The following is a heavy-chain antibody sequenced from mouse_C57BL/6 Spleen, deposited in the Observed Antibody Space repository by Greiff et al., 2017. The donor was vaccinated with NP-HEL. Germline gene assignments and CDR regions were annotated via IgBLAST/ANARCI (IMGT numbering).Heavy chain of an antibody. CDR1: GYTFTDYN. CDR2: INPNNGGT. J-gene: IGHJ2*01. D-gene: IGHD1-1*01. V-gene: IGHV1-22*01. Sequence: VQLQQSGPELVKPGASVKMSCKASGYTFTDYNMHWVKQSHGKSLEWIGYINPNNGGTSYNQKFKGKATLTVNKSSSTAYMELRSLTSEDSAVYYCARESLITTVVAPYYFDYWGQGTTLTVSS. CDR3: ARESLITTVVAPYYFDY.